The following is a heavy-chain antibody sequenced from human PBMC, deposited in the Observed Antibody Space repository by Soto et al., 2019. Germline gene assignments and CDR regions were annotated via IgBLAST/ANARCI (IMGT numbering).Heavy chain of an antibody. V-gene: IGHV4-4*02. CDR2: IYHSGST. J-gene: IGHJ5*02. CDR3: ARIAAAGKGWFDP. Sequence: QVQLQESGPGLVKPSGTLSLTCAVSGGSISSSNWWSWVRQPPGKGLEWIGEIYHSGSTNYNPSLKSRVXXSXDXXKNQFSLKLSSVTAADTAVYYCARIAAAGKGWFDPWGQGTLVTVSS. CDR1: GGSISSSNW. D-gene: IGHD6-13*01.